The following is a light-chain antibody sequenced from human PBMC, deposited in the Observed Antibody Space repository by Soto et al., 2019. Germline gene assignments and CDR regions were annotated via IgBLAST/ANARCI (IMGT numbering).Light chain of an antibody. Sequence: QSVLTQPASVSGSPGQSITISCTGTSSDVGSYDLVSWYQQHPSKAPKLMIYEGNKRPSGVSDRFSVSKSGNTASLTISGLQPEDEADYYCCSYAGSSTYIFGTGTKVTVL. CDR2: EGN. CDR3: CSYAGSSTYI. CDR1: SSDVGSYDL. V-gene: IGLV2-23*01. J-gene: IGLJ1*01.